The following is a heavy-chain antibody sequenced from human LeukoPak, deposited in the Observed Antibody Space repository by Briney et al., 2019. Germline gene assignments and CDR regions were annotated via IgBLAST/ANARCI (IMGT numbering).Heavy chain of an antibody. CDR1: GFTFSSYG. J-gene: IGHJ4*02. CDR3: ARDGFHYDILTGYYIVAYYFDY. V-gene: IGHV3-33*01. D-gene: IGHD3-9*01. CDR2: IWYDGSNK. Sequence: GRSLRLSCAASGFTFSSYGMHWVRQAPGKGLEWVAVIWYDGSNKYYADSVKGRFTTSRDNSKNTLCLQMNSLRAEDTAVYYCARDGFHYDILTGYYIVAYYFDYWGQGTLVTVSS.